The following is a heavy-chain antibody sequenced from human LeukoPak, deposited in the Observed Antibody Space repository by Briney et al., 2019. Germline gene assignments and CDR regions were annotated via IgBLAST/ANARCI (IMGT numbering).Heavy chain of an antibody. J-gene: IGHJ4*02. V-gene: IGHV4-59*01. D-gene: IGHD1-26*01. CDR3: ARAPDSGSYYGTFDY. CDR2: IYYSGST. Sequence: SETLSLTCTVSGGSISSYYWSWIRQPPGKGLEWIGYIYYSGSTNYNPSLKSRVTISVDTSKDQFSLKLSSVTAADTAVYYCARAPDSGSYYGTFDYWGQGTLVTVSS. CDR1: GGSISSYY.